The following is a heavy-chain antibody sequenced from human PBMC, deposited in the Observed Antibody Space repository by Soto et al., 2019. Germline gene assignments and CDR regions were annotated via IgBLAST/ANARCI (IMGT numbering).Heavy chain of an antibody. CDR1: GYTFSDYA. D-gene: IGHD3-10*01. Sequence: QVQLVQSGAEEKKPGASVKVSCKASGYTFSDYAIHWVRQAPGQRPEWMGWINAGNGNTKDSQKFQGRVTITRDTSASTAYMELRSLRYEDTAVYYCARGTPVGFDPWGQGTLVTVSS. J-gene: IGHJ5*02. CDR2: INAGNGNT. CDR3: ARGTPVGFDP. V-gene: IGHV1-3*05.